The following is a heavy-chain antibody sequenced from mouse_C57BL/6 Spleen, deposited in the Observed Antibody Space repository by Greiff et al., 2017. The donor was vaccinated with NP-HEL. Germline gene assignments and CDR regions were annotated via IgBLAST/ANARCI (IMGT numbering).Heavy chain of an antibody. Sequence: QVQLKQPGAELVKPGASVKLSCKASGYTFTSYWMHWVKQRPGQGLEWIGMIHPNSGSTNYNEKFKSKATLTVDKSSSTAYMQLSSLTSEDSAVYYCARSDDRDYFDYWGQGTTLTVSS. CDR1: GYTFTSYW. CDR3: ARSDDRDYFDY. V-gene: IGHV1-64*01. CDR2: IHPNSGST. J-gene: IGHJ2*01.